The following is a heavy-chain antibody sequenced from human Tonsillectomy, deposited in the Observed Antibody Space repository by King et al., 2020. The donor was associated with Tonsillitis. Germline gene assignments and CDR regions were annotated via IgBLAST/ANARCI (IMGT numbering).Heavy chain of an antibody. CDR2: IYTSGST. J-gene: IGHJ4*02. V-gene: IGHV4-61*02. D-gene: IGHD3-22*01. Sequence: QLQESGPGLVKPSQTLSLTCTVSGGSISSGSYYWSWIRQPAGKGLEWIGRIYTSGSTNYNPSLKSRVTISVDTPKNQFSLKLSSGTAADTAVYYCARDSGYYYDSSGYYDYWGQGTLVTVSS. CDR3: ARDSGYYYDSSGYYDY. CDR1: GGSISSGSYY.